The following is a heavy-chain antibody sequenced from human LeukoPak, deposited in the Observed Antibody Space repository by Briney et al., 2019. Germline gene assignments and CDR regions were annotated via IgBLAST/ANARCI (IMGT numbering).Heavy chain of an antibody. D-gene: IGHD4-17*01. CDR1: GFTFSSYA. J-gene: IGHJ3*01. V-gene: IGHV3-23*01. CDR2: IRGSGDGT. Sequence: PGGSLRLSCAASGFTFSSYAMTWVRQAPGKGLEWVSSIRGSGDGTSYADSVKGRFTMSRDNYQNTLYLQMTSLRAEDTAIYYCGRDPNGDYVGAFDFWGQGTLVTVSS. CDR3: GRDPNGDYVGAFDF.